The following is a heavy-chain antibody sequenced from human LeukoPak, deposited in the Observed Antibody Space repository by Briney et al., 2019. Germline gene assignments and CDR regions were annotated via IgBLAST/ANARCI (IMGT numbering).Heavy chain of an antibody. CDR1: GGSISSSNW. J-gene: IGHJ4*02. CDR3: ARGLSPRINMVRGVRPPFRGVFDY. CDR2: INHSGST. V-gene: IGHV4-4*02. D-gene: IGHD3-10*01. Sequence: SETLSLTCAVSGGSISSSNWWSWVRPPPGKGLEWIGEINHSGSTNYNPSLKSRVTISVDTSKNQFSLKLSSVTAADTAVYYCARGLSPRINMVRGVRPPFRGVFDYWGQGTLVTVSS.